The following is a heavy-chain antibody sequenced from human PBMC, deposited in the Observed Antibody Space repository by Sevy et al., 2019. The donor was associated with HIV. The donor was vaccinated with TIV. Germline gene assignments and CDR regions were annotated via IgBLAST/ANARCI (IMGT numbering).Heavy chain of an antibody. CDR2: IYTSGSS. J-gene: IGHJ4*02. CDR1: GGSISSRSYY. V-gene: IGHV4-61*02. D-gene: IGHD3-16*01. CDR3: ARFDEDYRNFDY. Sequence: SETLSLTCTVSGGSISSRSYYWSWIRQPAGKGLEWIGRIYTSGSSNYNPSLKSRVTMSVDTSKNQFSLKLSSVTAADTAVYYCARFDEDYRNFDYWGQGTLVTVSS.